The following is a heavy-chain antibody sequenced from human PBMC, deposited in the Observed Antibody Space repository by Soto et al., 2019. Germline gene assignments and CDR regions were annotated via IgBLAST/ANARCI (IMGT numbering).Heavy chain of an antibody. Sequence: PSETLSLTCAVSGGSISGSYCYWGWLRQSPGRGPEWIGSVFYTGFTSYNPSLESRVSVSVDTSKNQFSLKVSAVTAADTAVYYCASSQKGYNWNYFDHWGQGALVTVYS. D-gene: IGHD1-20*01. J-gene: IGHJ4*02. CDR1: GGSISGSYCY. CDR3: ASSQKGYNWNYFDH. V-gene: IGHV4-39*01. CDR2: VFYTGFT.